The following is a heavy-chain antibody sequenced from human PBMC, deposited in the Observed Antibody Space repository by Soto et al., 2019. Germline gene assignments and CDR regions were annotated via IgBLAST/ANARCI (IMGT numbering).Heavy chain of an antibody. CDR1: GDANTYSD. D-gene: IGHD1-26*01. CDR3: ARCLTTWEY. V-gene: IGHV1-18*01. J-gene: IGHJ4*02. CDR2: ISVHSGNT. Sequence: SVEASWKEGGDANTYSDSRWVRQAPGQGLEWMGWISVHSGNTNYAQNLQGRVTMTTDTSTSTDYMELRRLRTDDTAVYDSARCLTTWEYWRQRSPVTVS.